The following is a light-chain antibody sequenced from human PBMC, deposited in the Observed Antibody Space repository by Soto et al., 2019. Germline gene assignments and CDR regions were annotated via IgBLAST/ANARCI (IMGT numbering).Light chain of an antibody. V-gene: IGKV3-11*01. CDR2: DIS. CDR1: QSVSSY. J-gene: IGKJ5*01. CDR3: QQRNDSHGT. Sequence: EIVLTQSPATLSLSPGERAPLSCRASQSVSSYLAWYQQKPGQAPRLLIYDISNRATGIPARFSGSGSGTDFTITISSLKPDDCELYYCQQRNDSHGTYGQGTRLEIK.